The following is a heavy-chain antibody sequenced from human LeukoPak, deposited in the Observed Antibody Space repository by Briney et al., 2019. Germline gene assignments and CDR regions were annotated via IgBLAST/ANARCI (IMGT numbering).Heavy chain of an antibody. CDR3: ARRNLFDY. D-gene: IGHD1-14*01. Sequence: GGSRRLSWLASGFTFRDFWKTGVRQAPGKGLECVANIKYDGSDKYYVDSVKGRFTISRDNAKNSVYLQMNSLRVEDTAVYYCARRNLFDYWGQGTVVTVSS. CDR1: GFTFRDFW. J-gene: IGHJ4*02. V-gene: IGHV3-7*01. CDR2: IKYDGSDK.